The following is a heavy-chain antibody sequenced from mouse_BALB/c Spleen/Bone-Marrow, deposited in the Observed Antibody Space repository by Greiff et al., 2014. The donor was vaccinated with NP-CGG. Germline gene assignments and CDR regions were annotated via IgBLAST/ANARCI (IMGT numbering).Heavy chain of an antibody. Sequence: QVQLKQSGAELVKPGASVKLSCKASGYTFTSYYMYWVKQRPGQGLEWIGEINPSNGGTNFNEKFKSKATLTVDKSSSTAYMQLSSLTSEDSAVYYCIYYGNPYAMDYWGQGTSVTVSP. V-gene: IGHV1S81*02. CDR3: IYYGNPYAMDY. CDR2: INPSNGGT. J-gene: IGHJ4*01. D-gene: IGHD2-1*01. CDR1: GYTFTSYY.